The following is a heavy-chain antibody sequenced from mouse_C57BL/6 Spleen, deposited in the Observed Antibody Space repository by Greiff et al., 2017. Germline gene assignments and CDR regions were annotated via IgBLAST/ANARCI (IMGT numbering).Heavy chain of an antibody. CDR2: ISSGSSTI. CDR3: AREGAMDY. V-gene: IGHV5-17*01. Sequence: EVKLMESGGGLVKPGGSLKLSCAASGFTFSDYGMHWVRQAPEKGLEWVAYISSGSSTIYYADKVKGRFTISRDNAKNTLFMQMTSLSSEDTAMYYCAREGAMDYWGQGTSVTVSS. J-gene: IGHJ4*01. CDR1: GFTFSDYG.